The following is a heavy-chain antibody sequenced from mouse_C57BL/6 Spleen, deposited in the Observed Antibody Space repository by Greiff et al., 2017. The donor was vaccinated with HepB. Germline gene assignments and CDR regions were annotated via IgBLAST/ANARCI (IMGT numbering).Heavy chain of an antibody. CDR3: ARGLYYGSSYAIDY. D-gene: IGHD1-1*01. CDR1: GYTFTSYW. CDR2: IDPSDSYT. Sequence: QVQLQQPGAELVRPGTSVKLSCKASGYTFTSYWMHWVKQRPGQGLEWIGVIDPSDSYTNYNQKFKGKATLTVDTSSSTAYMQLSSLTSEDSAVYYFARGLYYGSSYAIDYWGQGTSVTVSS. J-gene: IGHJ4*01. V-gene: IGHV1-59*01.